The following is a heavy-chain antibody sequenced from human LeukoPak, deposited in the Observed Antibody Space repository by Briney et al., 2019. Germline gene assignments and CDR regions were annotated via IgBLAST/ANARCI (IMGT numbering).Heavy chain of an antibody. CDR3: ARFARQYYYDSSALDY. V-gene: IGHV1-18*01. J-gene: IGHJ4*02. D-gene: IGHD3-22*01. CDR2: ISAYNGKT. Sequence: ASVKVSCKASGYPFISYGIAWVRQAPGQGLEWMGWISAYNGKTNYAQNFQGRVTMTTDTSTSTAYMELRSLRSDDTAVYYCARFARQYYYDSSALDYWGQGTLVTVSS. CDR1: GYPFISYG.